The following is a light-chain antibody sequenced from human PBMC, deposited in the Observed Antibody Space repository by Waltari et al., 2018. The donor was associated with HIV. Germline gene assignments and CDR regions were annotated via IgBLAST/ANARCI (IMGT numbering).Light chain of an antibody. CDR2: RDN. V-gene: IGLV10-54*04. Sequence: QAGLTQPPSVSKGMRQTATLTCTGNSNNVGNQATACLQQHQGHPPKLLSYRDNKRPSGISERFSASRSGNTASLTITGVQPEDEADYFCATWDISLSAVVFGGGTTLTVL. CDR1: SNNVGNQA. CDR3: ATWDISLSAVV. J-gene: IGLJ2*01.